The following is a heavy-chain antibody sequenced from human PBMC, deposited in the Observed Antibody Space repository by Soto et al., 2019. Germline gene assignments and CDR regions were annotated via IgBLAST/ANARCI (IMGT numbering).Heavy chain of an antibody. CDR1: GGSISPYY. Sequence: PSETLSLTCTVSGGSISPYYWIWVRQPPGKGLEWIAFIFYSGSTNYNPSLKSRVTISADTSMNQFSLALTSVTAADTAMYYCARGSTTEKVDSWGQGILVTVSS. J-gene: IGHJ4*02. CDR3: ARGSTTEKVDS. CDR2: IFYSGST. V-gene: IGHV4-59*08.